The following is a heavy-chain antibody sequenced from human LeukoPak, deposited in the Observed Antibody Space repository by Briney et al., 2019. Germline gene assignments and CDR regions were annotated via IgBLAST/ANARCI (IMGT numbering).Heavy chain of an antibody. CDR2: IYTSGST. CDR1: GGSISSGSYY. Sequence: PSETLSLTCTVSGGSISSGSYYWSWIRQPAGKGLEWIGRIYTSGSTNYNPSLKSRVTISVDTSKNQFSLKLSSVTAADTAVYYCARGVAARRMGGDYWGQGTLVTVSS. CDR3: ARGVAARRMGGDY. D-gene: IGHD6-6*01. J-gene: IGHJ4*02. V-gene: IGHV4-61*02.